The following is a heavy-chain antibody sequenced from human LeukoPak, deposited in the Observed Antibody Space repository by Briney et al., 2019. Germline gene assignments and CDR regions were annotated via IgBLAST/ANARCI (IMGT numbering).Heavy chain of an antibody. D-gene: IGHD6-13*01. V-gene: IGHV3-48*01. CDR1: GFTFSSYS. Sequence: GGSLRLSCAASGFTFSSYSMNWVRRAPGKGLEWVSYISSSSSTIYYADSVKGRFTISRDNAKNSLYLQMNSLRAEDTAVYYCARDRSSSWAHNWFDPWGQGTLVTVSS. CDR3: ARDRSSSWAHNWFDP. J-gene: IGHJ5*02. CDR2: ISSSSSTI.